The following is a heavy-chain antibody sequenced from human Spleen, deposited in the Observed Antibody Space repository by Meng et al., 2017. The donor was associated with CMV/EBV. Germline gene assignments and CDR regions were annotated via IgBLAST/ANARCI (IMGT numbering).Heavy chain of an antibody. V-gene: IGHV1-18*01. CDR1: GYTFTSYD. CDR2: ISAYNGNT. D-gene: IGHD3-3*01. Sequence: ASVKVSCKASGYTFTSYDINWVRQAPGQGLEWMGWISAYNGNTNYAQKLQGRVTMTTDTSTSTAYMELRSLRSDDTAVYYCARDRSLRFLEWLSSGMDVWGQGTTVTVSS. J-gene: IGHJ6*02. CDR3: ARDRSLRFLEWLSSGMDV.